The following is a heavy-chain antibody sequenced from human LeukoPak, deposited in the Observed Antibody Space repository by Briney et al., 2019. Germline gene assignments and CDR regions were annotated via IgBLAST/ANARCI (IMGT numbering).Heavy chain of an antibody. J-gene: IGHJ4*02. CDR1: GYTFTSYY. CDR3: ARDLYGDYPRGYFDY. D-gene: IGHD4-17*01. Sequence: ASVKVSCKASGYTFTSYYMHWVRQAPGQGLEWMGIINPSGGSTSYAQKFQGRVTMTRDTSTSTVYMELSSLRSEDTAVYYCARDLYGDYPRGYFDYWGQGTLVTVSS. V-gene: IGHV1-46*01. CDR2: INPSGGST.